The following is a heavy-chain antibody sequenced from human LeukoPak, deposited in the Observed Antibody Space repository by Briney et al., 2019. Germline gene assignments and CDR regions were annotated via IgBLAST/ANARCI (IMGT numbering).Heavy chain of an antibody. Sequence: PGGSLRLSCPVSGSTSSDFSMAWVRQAPGKGLECVANIKTDGSAKYYPDSVKGRFTVSRDNAKTSVYLQMNNMTVQDTGVYYLTKDVNHDSSGWGQGTLVTVSS. CDR3: TKDVNHDSSG. D-gene: IGHD3-22*01. J-gene: IGHJ4*02. CDR2: IKTDGSAK. V-gene: IGHV3-7*01. CDR1: GSTSSDFS.